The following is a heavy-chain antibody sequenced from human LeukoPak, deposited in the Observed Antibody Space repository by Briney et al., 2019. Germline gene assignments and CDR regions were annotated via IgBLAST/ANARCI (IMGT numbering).Heavy chain of an antibody. CDR3: AKDRPPPNTGSYSSDY. CDR2: ISGSGGST. J-gene: IGHJ4*02. Sequence: GGSLRLSCAASGFTFSSYGMSWVRQAPGKGLEWVSAISGSGGSTYYADSVKGRFTISRDNSKNTPYLQMNSLRAEDTAVYYCAKDRPPPNTGSYSSDYWGQGTLVTVSS. D-gene: IGHD1-26*01. CDR1: GFTFSSYG. V-gene: IGHV3-23*01.